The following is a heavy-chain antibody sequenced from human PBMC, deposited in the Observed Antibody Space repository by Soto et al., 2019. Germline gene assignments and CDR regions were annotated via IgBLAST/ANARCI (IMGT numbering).Heavy chain of an antibody. V-gene: IGHV3-9*01. CDR2: ISWNSGSI. Sequence: EVQLVESGGGLVQPGRSLRLSCAASGFTFDDYAMHWVRQAPGKGLEWVSGISWNSGSIGYADSVKGRFTISRDNAKNYLYLQMNSLRAEDTALYYCAKSKDCSSTSCYKYYFDYWGQGTLVTVSS. J-gene: IGHJ4*02. CDR1: GFTFDDYA. D-gene: IGHD2-2*02. CDR3: AKSKDCSSTSCYKYYFDY.